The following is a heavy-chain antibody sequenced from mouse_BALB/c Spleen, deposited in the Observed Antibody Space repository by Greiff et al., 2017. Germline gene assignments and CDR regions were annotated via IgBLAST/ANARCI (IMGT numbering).Heavy chain of an antibody. V-gene: IGHV3-2*02. CDR1: GYSITSDYA. Sequence: EVQLVESGPGLVKPSQSLSLTCTVTGYSITSDYAWNWIRQFPGNKLEWMGYISYSGSTSYNPSLKSRISITRDTSKNQFFLQLNSVTTEDTATYYCARDYGRWYFDVWGAGTTVTVSS. D-gene: IGHD1-1*01. CDR2: ISYSGST. CDR3: ARDYGRWYFDV. J-gene: IGHJ1*01.